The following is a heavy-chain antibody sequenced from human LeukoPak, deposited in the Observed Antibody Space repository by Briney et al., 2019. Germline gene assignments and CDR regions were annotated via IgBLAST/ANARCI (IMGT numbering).Heavy chain of an antibody. J-gene: IGHJ3*02. CDR3: ARHDAFDI. Sequence: SETLSLTCTVSGGSISSGGYYWSWIRQPPGKGLEWIGYIYYSGSTNYNPSLKSRVTISVDTSKNQFSLKLSSVTAADTAVYYCARHDAFDIWGQGTMVTVSS. V-gene: IGHV4-61*08. CDR1: GGSISSGGYY. CDR2: IYYSGST.